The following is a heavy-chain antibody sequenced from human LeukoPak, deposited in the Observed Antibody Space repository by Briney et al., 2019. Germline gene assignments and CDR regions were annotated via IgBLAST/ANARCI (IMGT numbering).Heavy chain of an antibody. CDR3: ARRVYSGYDYLYFDY. J-gene: IGHJ4*02. Sequence: SGPTLVHPPPPLTLTCTFSGFSLRTSGVGVGWIRQPPGKALEWLAVIYWDDDKRYSPARNSRLPIPKDPATNQVDLTMTNMDPVDTATYDGARRVYSGYDYLYFDYWGQGTLVTVSS. D-gene: IGHD5-12*01. CDR2: IYWDDDK. CDR1: GFSLRTSGVG. V-gene: IGHV2-5*02.